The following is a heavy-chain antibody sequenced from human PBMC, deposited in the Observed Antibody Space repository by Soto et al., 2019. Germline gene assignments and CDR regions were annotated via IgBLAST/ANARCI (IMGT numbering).Heavy chain of an antibody. CDR1: GYTFTSYD. V-gene: IGHV1-8*01. J-gene: IGHJ4*02. CDR2: MNPNSGNT. D-gene: IGHD3-22*01. Sequence: ASVKVSCKASGYTFTSYDINWVRQATGQGLEWMGWMNPNSGNTGYAQKFQGRVTMTRNTSTSTAYMELRSLRSDDTAVYYCARDMASWYYDSSGYTLAYWGQGTLVTVSS. CDR3: ARDMASWYYDSSGYTLAY.